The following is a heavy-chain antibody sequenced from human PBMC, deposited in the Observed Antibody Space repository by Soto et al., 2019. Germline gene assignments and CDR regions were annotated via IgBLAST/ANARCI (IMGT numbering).Heavy chain of an antibody. CDR1: GGSISSSTYY. V-gene: IGHV4-39*01. Sequence: SETLSLTCTVYGGSISSSTYYWAWIRQPPXKGLEWIGSIYYSGSAYYNPSLKSRVTISVDTSKNQFSLKVSSVTAADTALYYCARGGITRIYQLPTFDPWGQGTLVTVSS. J-gene: IGHJ5*02. CDR2: IYYSGSA. D-gene: IGHD2-2*01. CDR3: ARGGITRIYQLPTFDP.